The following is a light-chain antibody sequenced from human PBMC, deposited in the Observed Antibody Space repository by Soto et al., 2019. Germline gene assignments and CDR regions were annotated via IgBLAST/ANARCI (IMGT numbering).Light chain of an antibody. CDR2: DAS. V-gene: IGKV3-11*01. Sequence: EIVLTQSPATLSLSPGERATLSCRASQSVSSYLAWYQQKPGQAPRLLIYDASNRATGIPARFSGSGSGTDFTLTINSLEPEDFAVYYCQQRYSWPPITFGQGTRMEIK. CDR1: QSVSSY. CDR3: QQRYSWPPIT. J-gene: IGKJ5*01.